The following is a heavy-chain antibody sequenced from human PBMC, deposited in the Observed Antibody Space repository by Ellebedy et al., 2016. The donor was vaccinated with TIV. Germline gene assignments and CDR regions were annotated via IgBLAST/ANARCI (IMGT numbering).Heavy chain of an antibody. CDR3: ARVGGEGYYGY. V-gene: IGHV4-59*01. CDR2: IYYSGST. J-gene: IGHJ4*02. CDR1: GGSISSYY. Sequence: SETLSLTCTVSGGSISSYYWSWIRQPPGKGLEWIGYIYYSGSTNYNPSLKSRVTISVDTSKNQFSLKLSSVTAADTAVYYCARVGGEGYYGYWGQGTLVTVSS. D-gene: IGHD3-22*01.